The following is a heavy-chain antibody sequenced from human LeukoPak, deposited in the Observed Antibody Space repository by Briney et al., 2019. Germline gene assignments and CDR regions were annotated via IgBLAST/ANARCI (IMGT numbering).Heavy chain of an antibody. V-gene: IGHV3-21*01. CDR1: GFTFRSYS. CDR3: ARDQRYCSSSSCPWEPFDY. D-gene: IGHD2-2*01. Sequence: GGSLRLSCAASGFTFRSYSMNWVRQAPGKGLEWVSSINSDSNYIYYADSVQGRFTISRDNAKNSLYLQMNSLRAEDTAVYYCARDQRYCSSSSCPWEPFDYWGQGTLVTVSS. J-gene: IGHJ4*02. CDR2: INSDSNYI.